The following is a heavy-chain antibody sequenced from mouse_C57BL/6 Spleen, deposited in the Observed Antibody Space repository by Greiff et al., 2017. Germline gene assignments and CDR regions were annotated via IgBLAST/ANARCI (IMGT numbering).Heavy chain of an antibody. CDR2: IYPGSGNT. CDR1: GYTFTDYY. V-gene: IGHV1-76*01. J-gene: IGHJ1*03. Sequence: QVQLQQSGAELVRPGASVKLSCKASGYTFTDYYINWVKQRPGQGLEWIARIYPGSGNTYYNEKFKGKATLTAEKSSSTAYMQLSSLTSEAAAVXFCAIESGNYDWYFDVWGTGTTVTVSS. CDR3: AIESGNYDWYFDV. D-gene: IGHD2-1*01.